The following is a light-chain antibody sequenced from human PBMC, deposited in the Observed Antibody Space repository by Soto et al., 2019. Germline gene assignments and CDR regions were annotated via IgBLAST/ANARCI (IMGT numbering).Light chain of an antibody. V-gene: IGKV1-9*01. Sequence: ILLTQSPSSLSASVGDRVTITCRASQGIDTSLAWYQQSPGKAPKLLVYAASTLQSGVPSRFSGSGSGTEFTLTISSLQADDFATYFCQQYNSYPVTFGQGTRLEIK. J-gene: IGKJ5*01. CDR1: QGIDTS. CDR2: AAS. CDR3: QQYNSYPVT.